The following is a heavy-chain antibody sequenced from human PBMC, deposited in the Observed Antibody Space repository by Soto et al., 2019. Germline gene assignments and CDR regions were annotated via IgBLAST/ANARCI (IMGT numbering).Heavy chain of an antibody. CDR3: ARDLGYYASDGYFDY. J-gene: IGHJ4*02. V-gene: IGHV3-11*01. D-gene: IGHD3-22*01. CDR1: GFTFSDYY. CDR2: ISSSGDII. Sequence: PGGSLRLSCAASGFTFSDYYMSCIRHAPGKGLEWVSYISSSGDIIYYADSVKGRFTTSRDNAKNSLYLQMNSLRAEDTAVYYCARDLGYYASDGYFDYWGQGTLGTVSS.